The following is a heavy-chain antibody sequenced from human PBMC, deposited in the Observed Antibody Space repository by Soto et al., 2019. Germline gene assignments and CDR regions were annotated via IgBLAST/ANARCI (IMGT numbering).Heavy chain of an antibody. CDR3: ARGDRGGFDL. CDR1: GFTFDYDW. V-gene: IGHV3-74*01. D-gene: IGHD3-10*01. Sequence: EVQLVESGGGLVQPGESLRLSCAASGFTFDYDWMHWVRQAPGKGLVWVSRVHSDGTTTTYADSVKGRFTISRDNARNTVSLQMRSLRAEDTAIYYCARGDRGGFDLWGHGTVVTVSS. CDR2: VHSDGTTT. J-gene: IGHJ3*01.